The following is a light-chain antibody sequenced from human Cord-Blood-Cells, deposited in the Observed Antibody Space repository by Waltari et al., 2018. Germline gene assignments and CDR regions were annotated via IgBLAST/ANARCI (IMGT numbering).Light chain of an antibody. CDR2: DAA. CDR1: QSISSW. Sequence: DIQMTPSPSTLSASVGDRVTITCRASQSISSWVAWYQQKPRKAPKLLIYDAASLESGVASRFSGSGSGTEFTLTISSLQPDDFATYYCQQYNSYLWTFGQGTKVEIK. J-gene: IGKJ1*01. CDR3: QQYNSYLWT. V-gene: IGKV1-5*01.